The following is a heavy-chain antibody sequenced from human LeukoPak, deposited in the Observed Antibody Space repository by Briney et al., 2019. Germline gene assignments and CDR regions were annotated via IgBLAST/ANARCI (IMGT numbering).Heavy chain of an antibody. Sequence: GGSLRLSCAASGFTFSSYAMSWVRQAPGKGLEWDSAISGSGGSTYYADSVKGRFTISRDNSKNTLYLQMNSLRAEDTAVYYCAKGKTEMATIGLAYWGQGTLVTVSS. D-gene: IGHD5-24*01. CDR3: AKGKTEMATIGLAY. CDR2: ISGSGGST. CDR1: GFTFSSYA. V-gene: IGHV3-23*01. J-gene: IGHJ4*02.